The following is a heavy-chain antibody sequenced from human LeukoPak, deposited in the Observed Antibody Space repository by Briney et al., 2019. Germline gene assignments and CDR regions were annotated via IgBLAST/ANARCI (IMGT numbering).Heavy chain of an antibody. Sequence: GESLKISCKGSGYSFTNYWIGWVRQMPGKGLEWMGFNSPGDSDTRYSPSFQGQVTISAGKSISTAYLQWSSLKASDTAMYYCARSSGSYYLWSPYYYYMDVWGKGTTVTISS. D-gene: IGHD3-10*01. CDR2: NSPGDSDT. CDR1: GYSFTNYW. V-gene: IGHV5-51*01. J-gene: IGHJ6*03. CDR3: ARSSGSYYLWSPYYYYMDV.